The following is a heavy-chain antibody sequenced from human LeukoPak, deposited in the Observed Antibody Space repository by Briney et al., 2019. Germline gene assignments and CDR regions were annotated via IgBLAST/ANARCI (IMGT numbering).Heavy chain of an antibody. CDR3: AKDRYFGSGNYYSDY. J-gene: IGHJ4*02. Sequence: PGGSLRLSCAASQFTFSSYGMHWVRQAPGKGLEWVAFIRSDGSDKFYADSVEGRFTISRDNPKNMLFLQLSSLRVEDTAVYFCAKDRYFGSGNYYSDYWGQGTLVTVSS. D-gene: IGHD3-10*01. CDR2: IRSDGSDK. CDR1: QFTFSSYG. V-gene: IGHV3-30*02.